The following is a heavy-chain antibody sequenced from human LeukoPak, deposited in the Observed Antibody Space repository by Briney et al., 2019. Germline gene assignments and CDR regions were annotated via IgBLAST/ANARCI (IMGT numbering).Heavy chain of an antibody. V-gene: IGHV4-31*11. CDR1: GGSISSGVYY. CDR3: ARGLDTYYYDSSGYPTPAYYFDY. Sequence: PSETLSLTCAVSGGSISSGVYYWSWIRQHPGKGLEWIGYIYYSGSTYYNPSLKSRVTISVDTSKNQFSLKLSSVTAADTAVYYCARGLDTYYYDSSGYPTPAYYFDYWGQGTLVTVSS. D-gene: IGHD3-22*01. CDR2: IYYSGST. J-gene: IGHJ4*02.